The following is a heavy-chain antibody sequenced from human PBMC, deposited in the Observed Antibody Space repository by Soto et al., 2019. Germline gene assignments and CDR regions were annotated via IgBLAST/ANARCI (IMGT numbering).Heavy chain of an antibody. V-gene: IGHV1-69*13. J-gene: IGHJ6*02. D-gene: IGHD2-15*01. CDR1: GGIFSSYA. CDR3: ARAPGGIFYGMDV. Sequence: GASVKVSCKASGGIFSSYAISWVRQAPGQGLEWMGGIIPIFGTANYAQKFQGRVTITADESTSTAYMELSSLRSEDTAVYYCARAPGGIFYGMDVWGQGTTVTVSS. CDR2: IIPIFGTA.